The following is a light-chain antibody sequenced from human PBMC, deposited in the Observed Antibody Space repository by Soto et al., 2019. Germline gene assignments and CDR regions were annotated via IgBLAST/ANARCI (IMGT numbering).Light chain of an antibody. J-gene: IGLJ2*01. V-gene: IGLV2-14*01. Sequence: GVSTRFSGSKSGNTASLTISGLQSEDEADYYCSSYSNTGSLIFGGGTKLTVL. CDR3: SSYSNTGSLI.